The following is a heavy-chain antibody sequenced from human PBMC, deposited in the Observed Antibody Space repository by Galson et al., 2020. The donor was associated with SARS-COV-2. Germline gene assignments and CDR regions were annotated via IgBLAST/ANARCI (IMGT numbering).Heavy chain of an antibody. D-gene: IGHD3-9*01. CDR2: IYPGDSDT. CDR1: GYSFTSYW. CDR3: ARPRRETYDILTGSTHYYYYYGMDV. V-gene: IGHV5-51*01. Sequence: GESLKISCKGSGYSFTSYWIGWVRQMPGKGLEWMGIIYPGDSDTRYSPSFQGQVTISADKSISTAYPQWSSLKASDTAMYYCARPRRETYDILTGSTHYYYYYGMDVWGQGTTVTVSS. J-gene: IGHJ6*02.